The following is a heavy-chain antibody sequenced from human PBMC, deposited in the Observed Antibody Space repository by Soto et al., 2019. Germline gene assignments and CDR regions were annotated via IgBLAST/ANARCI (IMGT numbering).Heavy chain of an antibody. Sequence: SGPTPVDPTQNPPPTCPFSWFSPRPNGKWVSWIRQPPRKALEWLALIDWDDVKYYSTSLKTRLTISKDTSKNQVVLRMTNMDPVDTATYYCARIRNTRGSGWYYFDYWGQGTLVTVSS. D-gene: IGHD6-19*01. CDR1: WFSPRPNGKW. CDR2: IDWDDVK. CDR3: ARIRNTRGSGWYYFDY. J-gene: IGHJ4*02. V-gene: IGHV2-70*01.